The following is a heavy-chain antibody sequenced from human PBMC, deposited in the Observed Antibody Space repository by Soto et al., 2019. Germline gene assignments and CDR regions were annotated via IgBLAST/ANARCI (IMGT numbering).Heavy chain of an antibody. D-gene: IGHD6-19*01. CDR3: AKDKGKWLVSLDY. CDR1: GFTFDDYA. J-gene: IGHJ4*02. Sequence: GGSLRLSCAASGFTFDDYAMHWVRQAPGKGLEWVSGISWNSGSIGYADSVKGRFTISRDNAKNSLYLQMNSLRAEDTALYYCAKDKGKWLVSLDYWGQGTLVTVSS. CDR2: ISWNSGSI. V-gene: IGHV3-9*01.